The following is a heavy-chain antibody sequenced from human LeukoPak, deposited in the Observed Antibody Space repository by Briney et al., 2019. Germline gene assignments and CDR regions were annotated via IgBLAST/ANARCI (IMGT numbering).Heavy chain of an antibody. J-gene: IGHJ5*02. V-gene: IGHV4-39*01. CDR3: ARFEYSSSDDRNWFDP. D-gene: IGHD6-6*01. Sequence: SETLSLTCTVSGGSISISSYYWGWIRQPPGKGLEWIGSIYYSGSTYYNPSLKSRVTISVDTSKNQFSLKLSSVTAADTAVYYCARFEYSSSDDRNWFDPWGQGTLVTVSS. CDR2: IYYSGST. CDR1: GGSISISSYY.